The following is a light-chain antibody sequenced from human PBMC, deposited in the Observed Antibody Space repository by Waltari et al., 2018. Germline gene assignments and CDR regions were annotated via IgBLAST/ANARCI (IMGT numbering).Light chain of an antibody. Sequence: DIQMTQSPSTLSASVGDRFTITCRASQSISNWLAWYQQKPGKAPKLLIYKASTLESGVPSRFSGRGSGTDFTLTISSLQPDDFATYYCQQYNSYSLLSFGGGTKVEIK. CDR2: KAS. J-gene: IGKJ4*01. CDR3: QQYNSYSLLS. V-gene: IGKV1-5*03. CDR1: QSISNW.